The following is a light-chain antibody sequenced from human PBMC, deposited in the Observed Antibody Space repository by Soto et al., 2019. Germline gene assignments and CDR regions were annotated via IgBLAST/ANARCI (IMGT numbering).Light chain of an antibody. J-gene: IGLJ3*02. CDR2: INSDGSH. Sequence: PVLTQSPSASASLGASVRLTCTLSSGHSSYAIAWHQQQPEKGPRYLMKINSDGSHRKGDGIPDRFSGSSSGAERYLTISSLQSEDEADYYCQTWGTGPWVFGGGTKLTVL. V-gene: IGLV4-69*01. CDR3: QTWGTGPWV. CDR1: SGHSSYA.